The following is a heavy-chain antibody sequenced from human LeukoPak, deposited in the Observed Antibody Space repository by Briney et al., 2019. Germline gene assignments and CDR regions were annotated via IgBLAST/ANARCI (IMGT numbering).Heavy chain of an antibody. CDR3: ARVLAAAGDFDY. V-gene: IGHV3-53*01. D-gene: IGHD6-13*01. CDR1: GFTVSSNY. CDR2: IYSGGST. Sequence: GGSLRLSCAASGFTVSSNYMSWVRQAPGKGLEWVSVIYSGGSTYYADSVKGRFTISRDNSKNTLYLQMNSLRAEDTAVYYCARVLAAAGDFDYWGQGTLVTVSS. J-gene: IGHJ4*02.